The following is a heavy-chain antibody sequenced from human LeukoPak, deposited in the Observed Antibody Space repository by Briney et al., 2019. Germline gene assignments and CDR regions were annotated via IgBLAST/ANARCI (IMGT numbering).Heavy chain of an antibody. D-gene: IGHD3-10*01. V-gene: IGHV4-39*07. CDR2: IYYSGST. CDR1: GGSISSSSYY. CDR3: ARGVRFGELFTN. J-gene: IGHJ4*02. Sequence: SETLSLTCTVSGGSISSSSYYWGSIRQPPGKGLEWIGRIYYSGSTYYNPSLKSRVTISVDTSKNQFSLKLSSVTAADTAVYYCARGVRFGELFTNWGQGTLVTVSS.